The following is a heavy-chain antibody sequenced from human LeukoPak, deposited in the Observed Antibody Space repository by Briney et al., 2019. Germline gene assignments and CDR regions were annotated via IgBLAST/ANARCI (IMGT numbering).Heavy chain of an antibody. V-gene: IGHV3-9*01. J-gene: IGHJ4*02. CDR3: VKDGGRDTAAAYY. CDR1: GFTFDDYA. D-gene: IGHD6-13*01. Sequence: GGSLRLSCAASGFTFDDYAMHWVRQAPGKGLEWVSGILRNSGSIGYADSVKGRFTISRDDAKNSLYLQMNSLRAEDTAVYYCVKDGGRDTAAAYYWGQGTLVTVSS. CDR2: ILRNSGSI.